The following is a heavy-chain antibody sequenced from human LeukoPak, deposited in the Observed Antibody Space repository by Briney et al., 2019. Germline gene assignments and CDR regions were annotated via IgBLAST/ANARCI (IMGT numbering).Heavy chain of an antibody. CDR2: ISGSGGST. Sequence: GGSLRLSCAASGFTFSSYAMSWVRQAPGKGLEWVSAISGSGGSTYYADSVKGRFTISRDNSKNTLYLQMNSLRAEDTAVYYCARDGDSSGYYAYYFDYWGQGTLVTVSS. J-gene: IGHJ4*02. V-gene: IGHV3-23*01. CDR1: GFTFSSYA. D-gene: IGHD3-22*01. CDR3: ARDGDSSGYYAYYFDY.